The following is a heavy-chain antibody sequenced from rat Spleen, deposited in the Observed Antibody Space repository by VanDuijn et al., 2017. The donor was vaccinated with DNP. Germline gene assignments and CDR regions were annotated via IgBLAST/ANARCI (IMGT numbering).Heavy chain of an antibody. V-gene: IGHV5S13*01. D-gene: IGHD4-3*01. J-gene: IGHJ2*01. CDR1: GFTFSNYG. Sequence: EVQLVESGGGLVQPGRSLKLSCAASGFTFSNYGMAWVRQAPAKGLEWVAYIGSPAYAPYYADSVKGRFTISRDNAKSTLHLQMNSLRSEDMATYYCVRWNSGHFDYWGQGVMVTVSS. CDR3: VRWNSGHFDY. CDR2: IGSPAYAP.